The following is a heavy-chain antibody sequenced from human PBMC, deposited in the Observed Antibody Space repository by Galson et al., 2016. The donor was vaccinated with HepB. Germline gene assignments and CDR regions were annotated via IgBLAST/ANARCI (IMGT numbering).Heavy chain of an antibody. J-gene: IGHJ4*02. CDR2: INPSGSQI. Sequence: SLRLSCAASGFSFKLWTLSWVRQAPGKGPEWLSSINPSGSQIFYSESVRGRFTISRDNANNSLYLHMSSLRVDDTAVYYCARDGHLSYFDFWGQGTLVAASS. V-gene: IGHV3-21*01. CDR1: GFSFKLWT. CDR3: ARDGHLSYFDF.